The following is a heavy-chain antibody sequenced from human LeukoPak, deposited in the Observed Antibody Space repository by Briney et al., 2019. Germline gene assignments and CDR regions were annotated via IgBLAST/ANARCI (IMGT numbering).Heavy chain of an antibody. Sequence: SETLSLTCTVSGGSISSSSYYWDWIRQPPGKGLEWIGNFYDSGSTYYNPSLKSRVTISVDTSKNQVSLKLSSVTAADTALYYDFWSGSYNWFDPWGQGTLVTVSS. CDR2: FYDSGST. D-gene: IGHD3-3*01. V-gene: IGHV4-39*01. CDR3: FWSGSYNWFDP. J-gene: IGHJ5*02. CDR1: GGSISSSSYY.